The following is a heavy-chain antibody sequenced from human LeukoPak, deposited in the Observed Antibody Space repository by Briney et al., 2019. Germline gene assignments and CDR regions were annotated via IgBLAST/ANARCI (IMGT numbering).Heavy chain of an antibody. CDR3: AELGITMIGGV. Sequence: GESLRLSCAASGFTFTTYWMSWVRQTPGKGLEWVANINQDGTEKFYVDSVKGRFTISRDNAKNSLYLQMNSLRAEDTAVYYCAELGITMIGGVWGKGTTVTISS. J-gene: IGHJ6*04. V-gene: IGHV3-7*01. CDR1: GFTFTTYW. CDR2: INQDGTEK. D-gene: IGHD3-10*02.